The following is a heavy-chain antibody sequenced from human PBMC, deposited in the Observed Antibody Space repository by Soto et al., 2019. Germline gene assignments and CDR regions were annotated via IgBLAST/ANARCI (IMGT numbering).Heavy chain of an antibody. V-gene: IGHV3-74*01. D-gene: IGHD3-10*01. CDR1: GFTFISYW. CDR2: INSDGSST. CDR3: ASRKGEMAGRYGMDV. J-gene: IGHJ6*02. Sequence: LRLSFAASGFTFISYWMHWVRQAPGKGLVWVSRINSDGSSTSYADSVKGRFTISRDNAKNTLYLQMNSLRAEDTAVYYCASRKGEMAGRYGMDVWGQGTTVTVSS.